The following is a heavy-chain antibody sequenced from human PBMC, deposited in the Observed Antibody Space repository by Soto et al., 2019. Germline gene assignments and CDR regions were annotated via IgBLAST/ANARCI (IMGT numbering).Heavy chain of an antibody. J-gene: IGHJ6*03. CDR1: GYTFTSYD. CDR3: ARARLKRHRYIEYCSSTSCLKDPRYYYMDV. Sequence: ASVKVSCKASGYTFTSYDINWVRQATGQGLEWMGWMNPNSGNTGYAQKFQGRVTMTRNTSISTAYMELSSLRSEDTAVYYCARARLKRHRYIEYCSSTSCLKDPRYYYMDVWGKGTTVTVSS. D-gene: IGHD2-2*01. CDR2: MNPNSGNT. V-gene: IGHV1-8*01.